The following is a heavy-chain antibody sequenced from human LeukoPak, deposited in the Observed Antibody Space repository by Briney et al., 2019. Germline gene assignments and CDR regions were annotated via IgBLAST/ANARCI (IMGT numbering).Heavy chain of an antibody. D-gene: IGHD3-10*01. J-gene: IGHJ6*02. CDR3: ATLPTHYYYYGMDV. Sequence: PGGSLRLSCAASGFTFSDYYMSWIRQAPGKGLEWVSYISSSGSTIYYADSVKGRFTISRDNAKNSLYLQMNSLRAEDTALYYCATLPTHYYYYGMDVWGQGTTVTVSS. CDR1: GFTFSDYY. CDR2: ISSSGSTI. V-gene: IGHV3-11*01.